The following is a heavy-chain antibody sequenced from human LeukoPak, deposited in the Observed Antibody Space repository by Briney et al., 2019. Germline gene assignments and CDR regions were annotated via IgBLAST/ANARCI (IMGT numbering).Heavy chain of an antibody. J-gene: IGHJ4*02. D-gene: IGHD4-17*01. CDR1: GYTFTSYG. CDR2: ISAYNSNT. V-gene: IGHV1-18*01. CDR3: ASGYLGRAGTTDRLDY. Sequence: GASVKVSCKASGYTFTSYGISWVRQAPGQGLEWMGWISAYNSNTNYAQKLQGRVTMTTDTSTSTAYMELRSLRSDDTAVYYCASGYLGRAGTTDRLDYWGQGTLVTVSS.